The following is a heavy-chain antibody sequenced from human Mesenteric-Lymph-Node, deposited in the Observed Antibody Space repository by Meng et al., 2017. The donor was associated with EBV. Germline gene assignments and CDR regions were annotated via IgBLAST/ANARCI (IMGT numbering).Heavy chain of an antibody. CDR3: SIWDTGALQNY. Sequence: QVQPQEWGAGLLKPSETLSLTCAAYGASFSGHYGGWMRQPPGKGLEWIGEIDPTGNTKYIPSLKSRVTISLDTSRNQLSLKLTSVTAADTAVYYCSIWDTGALQNYWGPGTLVTVSS. CDR1: GASFSGHY. V-gene: IGHV4-34*01. J-gene: IGHJ4*02. D-gene: IGHD5-18*01. CDR2: IDPTGNT.